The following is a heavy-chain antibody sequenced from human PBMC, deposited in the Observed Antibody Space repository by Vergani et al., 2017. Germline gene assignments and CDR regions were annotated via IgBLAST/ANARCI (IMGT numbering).Heavy chain of an antibody. Sequence: QVQLVQSGAEVKKPGSSVKVSCKASGGTFSSYAISWVRQAPGQGLEGMGGIIPIFGTANYAQKFQGRVTITADESTSTAYMELSSLRSEDTAVYYCARNSGSYYPYYFDYWGQGTLVTVSS. D-gene: IGHD1-26*01. V-gene: IGHV1-69*12. CDR3: ARNSGSYYPYYFDY. CDR2: IIPIFGTA. CDR1: GGTFSSYA. J-gene: IGHJ4*02.